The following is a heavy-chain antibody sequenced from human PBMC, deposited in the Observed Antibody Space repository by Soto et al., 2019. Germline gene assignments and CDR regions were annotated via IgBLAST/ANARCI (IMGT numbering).Heavy chain of an antibody. CDR2: INPSSDNT. J-gene: IGHJ4*02. CDR3: ARGYYDPWSGYYFDY. CDR1: GYISTSSY. V-gene: IGHV1-46*01. Sequence: ASVKVSCKAAGYISTSSYIHWVRQAPGQGLEWMGIINPSSDNTTYAQKFQGRVTMTRDTSTSTAYLALSSLRFEDTAVYYCARGYYDPWSGYYFDYWGQGTLVTVSS. D-gene: IGHD3-3*01.